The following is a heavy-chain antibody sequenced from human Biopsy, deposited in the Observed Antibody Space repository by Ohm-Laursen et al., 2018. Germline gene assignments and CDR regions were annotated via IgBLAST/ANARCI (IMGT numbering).Heavy chain of an antibody. Sequence: SQTLSLTCTVSVDSVTKYYWSWIRQPPGKGLEWIGHIYYSVMTNYNPSLQSRVSISVDTSRDQVSLILSSVTAADTAVYYCARDSGILNYGNFKYYHYYGMDVWGQGTKVTVSS. CDR3: ARDSGILNYGNFKYYHYYGMDV. V-gene: IGHV4-59*02. CDR1: VDSVTKYY. D-gene: IGHD4-11*01. CDR2: IYYSVMT. J-gene: IGHJ6*02.